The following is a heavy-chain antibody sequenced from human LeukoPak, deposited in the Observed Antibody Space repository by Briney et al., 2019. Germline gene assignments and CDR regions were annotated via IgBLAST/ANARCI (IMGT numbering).Heavy chain of an antibody. CDR2: LSYDARNK. J-gene: IGHJ4*02. CDR3: ARRAGAYSHPYDY. V-gene: IGHV3-30*14. CDR1: GFTFSNYA. Sequence: GGSLRLSCAASGFTFSNYAMHWVRQAPGKGLEWMSVLSYDARNKYFADSVKGRFTLSRDNSKNTLYLQMNSLRAEDTAVYYCARRAGAYSHPYDYWGQGTLVTVSS. D-gene: IGHD4/OR15-4a*01.